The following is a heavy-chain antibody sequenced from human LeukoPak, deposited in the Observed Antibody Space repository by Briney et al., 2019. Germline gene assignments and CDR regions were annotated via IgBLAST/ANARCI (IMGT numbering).Heavy chain of an antibody. V-gene: IGHV1-2*02. CDR2: INPNSGGT. J-gene: IGHJ4*02. CDR3: ARVEGYYDSSGYVPTQFDY. Sequence: ASVKVSCKASGYTFTGYYMHWVRQAPGQGLEWMGWINPNSGGTNYAQKFQGRVTMTRDTSISTAYMELSRLRSDDTAVYYCARVEGYYDSSGYVPTQFDYWGQGTLVTVSS. CDR1: GYTFTGYY. D-gene: IGHD3-22*01.